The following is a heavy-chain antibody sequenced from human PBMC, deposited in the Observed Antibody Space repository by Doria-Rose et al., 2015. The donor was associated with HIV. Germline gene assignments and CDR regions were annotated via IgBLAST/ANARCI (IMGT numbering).Heavy chain of an antibody. D-gene: IGHD6-13*01. CDR3: ARIKSSRWYHKYYFDF. V-gene: IGHV2-26*01. J-gene: IGHJ4*02. Sequence: QITLKESGPVLVKPTETLTLTCTVSGVSLSSPGMGVSWIRQPPGKALEWLANIFSDDERSYKTSLKSRLNNSRRTSKSQVVLTMTDMDPVDTATYYCARIKSSRWYHKYYFDFWGQGTLVIVSA. CDR2: IFSDDER. CDR1: GVSLSSPGMG.